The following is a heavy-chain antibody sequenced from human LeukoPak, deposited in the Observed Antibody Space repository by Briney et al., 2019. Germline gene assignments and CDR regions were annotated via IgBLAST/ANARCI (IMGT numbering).Heavy chain of an antibody. CDR3: ARDQGSSGYYQGPIDY. CDR2: INPSGGST. V-gene: IGHV1-46*01. CDR1: GYTFTSYY. J-gene: IGHJ4*02. Sequence: ASVKVSCKASGYTFTSYYMHWVRQAPGQGLEWMGIINPSGGSTSYAQKFQGRVTKNRDTSTSTVYMELSSLRSEDTAVYYCARDQGSSGYYQGPIDYWGQGTLVTVSS. D-gene: IGHD3-22*01.